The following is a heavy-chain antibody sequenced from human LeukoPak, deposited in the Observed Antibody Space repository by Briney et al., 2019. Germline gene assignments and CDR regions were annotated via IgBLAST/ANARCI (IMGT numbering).Heavy chain of an antibody. V-gene: IGHV3-23*01. CDR1: GFTFSSYA. Sequence: GGSLRLSCAASGFTFSSYAMSWVRQAPGKGLEWVSAISGSGGSTYYADSVKGRFTISRDNSKNALYPQMNSLRAEDTAVYYCAKHYGDGYYFDYWGQGTLVTVSS. CDR2: ISGSGGST. D-gene: IGHD3-10*01. J-gene: IGHJ4*02. CDR3: AKHYGDGYYFDY.